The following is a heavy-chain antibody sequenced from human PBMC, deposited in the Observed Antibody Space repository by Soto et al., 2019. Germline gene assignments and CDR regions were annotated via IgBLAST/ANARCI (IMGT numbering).Heavy chain of an antibody. CDR1: GGSISSDDHY. Sequence: QVQLQESGPGLVKPSQTLSLTCTVSGGSISSDDHYWTWIRQPPGKGLEWIGYIYYTGSTNYNPSLKSRVTISVDASKKQFSLKVNSLTAADTAVYYFARDRSRSPDFFDFWGQGTLVTVSS. CDR2: IYYTGST. CDR3: ARDRSRSPDFFDF. J-gene: IGHJ4*02. V-gene: IGHV4-30-4*01. D-gene: IGHD6-6*01.